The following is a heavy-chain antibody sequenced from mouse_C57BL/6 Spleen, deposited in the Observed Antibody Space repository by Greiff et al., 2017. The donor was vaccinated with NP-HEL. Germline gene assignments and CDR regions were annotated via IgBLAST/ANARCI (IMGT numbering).Heavy chain of an antibody. Sequence: EVQLQQSGPELVKPGASVKIPCKASGYTFTDYNMDWVKQSHGKSLEWIGDINPNNGGTIYNQKFKGKATLTVDKSSSTAYMELRSLTSEDTAVYYCARSLRYSNYPYAMDYWGKGTSVTVSS. CDR3: ARSLRYSNYPYAMDY. CDR2: INPNNGGT. V-gene: IGHV1-18*01. J-gene: IGHJ4*01. D-gene: IGHD2-5*01. CDR1: GYTFTDYN.